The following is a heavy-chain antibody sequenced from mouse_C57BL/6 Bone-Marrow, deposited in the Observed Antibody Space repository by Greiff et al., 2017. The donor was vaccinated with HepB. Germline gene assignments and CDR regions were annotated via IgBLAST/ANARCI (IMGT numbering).Heavy chain of an antibody. CDR2: IDPNRGGT. CDR1: GYTFTSYW. Sequence: QVQLQQPGAELVKPGASVKLSCKASGYTFTSYWMHWVKQRPGRGLEWIGRIDPNRGGTKYNEKFKSKATLTVDKPSSTADMQLSLLTSEDSAVYYCARRIYYDYAAEYYFVSWGHGTTLTVSS. D-gene: IGHD2-4*01. V-gene: IGHV1-72*01. J-gene: IGHJ2*01. CDR3: ARRIYYDYAAEYYFVS.